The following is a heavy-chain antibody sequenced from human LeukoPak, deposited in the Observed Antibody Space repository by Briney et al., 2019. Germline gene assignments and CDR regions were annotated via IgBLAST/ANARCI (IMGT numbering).Heavy chain of an antibody. Sequence: NPGGSLRLSCAASGFTFSSYSMNWVRQAPGKGLEWVSSISSSSSYIYYADSVKGRFTISRDNSKNTLYLQMNSLRAEDTAVYYCARDRGDWLPRDIDYWGQGTLVTVSS. J-gene: IGHJ4*02. CDR2: ISSSSSYI. CDR3: ARDRGDWLPRDIDY. D-gene: IGHD2-21*02. CDR1: GFTFSSYS. V-gene: IGHV3-21*01.